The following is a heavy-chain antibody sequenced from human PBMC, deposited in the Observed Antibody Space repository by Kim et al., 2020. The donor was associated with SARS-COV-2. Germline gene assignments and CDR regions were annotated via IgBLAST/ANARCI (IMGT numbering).Heavy chain of an antibody. Sequence: GGSLRLSCAASGFTFSSYGMHWVRQAPGKGLEWVTIISDDGRNKYYADSVKGRFTISRDNSKNTLFLQMSSLRAEDTAVYYCAKDGAYGTRWFDYWGQGTLVTVSS. V-gene: IGHV3-30*18. D-gene: IGHD3-16*01. CDR2: ISDDGRNK. CDR1: GFTFSSYG. J-gene: IGHJ4*02. CDR3: AKDGAYGTRWFDY.